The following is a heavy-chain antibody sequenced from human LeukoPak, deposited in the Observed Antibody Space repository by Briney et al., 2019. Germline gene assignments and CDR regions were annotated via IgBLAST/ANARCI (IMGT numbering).Heavy chain of an antibody. CDR1: RFTFSYYA. CDR3: ARVYSANGYGSGYYDY. V-gene: IGHV3-21*01. CDR2: ITSTSNHI. D-gene: IGHD3-10*01. Sequence: GGSLRLSCAASRFTFSYYAMNWVRQAPGKGLEWVSAITSTSNHINYADSVKGRFTISRDSANNSLYLQMNSLRAEDTAVYYCARVYSANGYGSGYYDYWGQGTLVTVSS. J-gene: IGHJ4*02.